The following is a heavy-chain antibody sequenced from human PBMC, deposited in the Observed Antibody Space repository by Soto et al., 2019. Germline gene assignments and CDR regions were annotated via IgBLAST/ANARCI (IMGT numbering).Heavy chain of an antibody. V-gene: IGHV1-24*01. J-gene: IGHJ3*02. CDR2: FDPEDGET. CDR1: GYTLTELS. D-gene: IGHD3-3*01. CDR3: ARMSPQRQDLGVVIFDI. Sequence: ASVKVSCKVSGYTLTELSMHWGRQAPGTGLEWMGGFDPEDGETIYAQKFQGRDTMTEDTSTSTAYMELSSLRSEDAAVYYCARMSPQRQDLGVVIFDIWGQGTMVTVSS.